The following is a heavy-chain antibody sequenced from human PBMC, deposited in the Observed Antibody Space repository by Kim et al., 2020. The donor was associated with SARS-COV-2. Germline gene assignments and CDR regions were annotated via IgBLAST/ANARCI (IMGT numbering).Heavy chain of an antibody. D-gene: IGHD3-3*01. Sequence: GESLKISCKGSGYSFTSYWIGWVRQMPGKGLEWMGIIYPGDSDTRYSPSFQGQVTISADKSISTAYLQWSSLKASDTAMYYCARAHYDFWSGYWLMYGMDVWGQGTTVTVSS. J-gene: IGHJ6*02. CDR2: IYPGDSDT. CDR3: ARAHYDFWSGYWLMYGMDV. CDR1: GYSFTSYW. V-gene: IGHV5-51*01.